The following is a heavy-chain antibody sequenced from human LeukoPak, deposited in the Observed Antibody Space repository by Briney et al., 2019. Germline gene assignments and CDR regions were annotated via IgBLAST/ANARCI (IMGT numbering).Heavy chain of an antibody. J-gene: IGHJ4*02. CDR2: FDPEDGET. V-gene: IGHV1-24*01. CDR1: GYTLTELS. CDR3: ATVSTGVSGSYYFDY. Sequence: ASVKVSCKVSGYTLTELSMHWVRQAPGKGLEWMGGFDPEDGETIYAQKCQGRVTMTEDTSTDTAYMELSSLRSEDTAVYYCATVSTGVSGSYYFDYWGQGTLVTVSS. D-gene: IGHD3-10*01.